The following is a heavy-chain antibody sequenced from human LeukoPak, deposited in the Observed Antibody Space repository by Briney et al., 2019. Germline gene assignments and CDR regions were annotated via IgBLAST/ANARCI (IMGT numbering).Heavy chain of an antibody. CDR2: IIPIFGTA. CDR3: ARDNYAGANWFDP. D-gene: IGHD1-7*01. V-gene: IGHV1-69*05. CDR1: GGTFSSYA. Sequence: SVKVSCKASGGTFSSYAISWVRQAPGQGLEWMGGIIPIFGTANYAQKFQGRVTNTTDESTSTAYMELSSLRSEDTAVYYCARDNYAGANWFDPWGQGTLVTVSS. J-gene: IGHJ5*02.